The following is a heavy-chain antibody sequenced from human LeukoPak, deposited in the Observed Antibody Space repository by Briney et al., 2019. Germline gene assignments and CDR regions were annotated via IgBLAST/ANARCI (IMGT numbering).Heavy chain of an antibody. CDR1: GYTFTGYY. CDR3: ARVRITMVRGVIISNCFDI. V-gene: IGHV1-2*02. CDR2: INPNSGGT. J-gene: IGHJ3*02. Sequence: ASVKVSCKASGYTFTGYYMHWVRQAPGQGLEWKGWINPNSGGTNYAQKFQGRVTMTRDTSISTAYMELSRLRSDDTAVYYCARVRITMVRGVIISNCFDIWGQGTMVTVSS. D-gene: IGHD3-10*01.